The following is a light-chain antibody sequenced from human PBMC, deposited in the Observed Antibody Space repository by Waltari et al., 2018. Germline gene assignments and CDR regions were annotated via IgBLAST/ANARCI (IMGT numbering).Light chain of an antibody. CDR3: AAWDDSLNGVL. V-gene: IGLV1-44*01. CDR2: GNN. CDR1: SSNTGSNP. Sequence: QSVLTQPPSASGTPGQRVTISCSGRSSNTGSNPVNWYQQLPGTAPKLLIYGNNQRPSGVPDRFSGSKSGTSASLAIGGLQSEDEADYYCAAWDDSLNGVLFGGGTKLTVL. J-gene: IGLJ2*01.